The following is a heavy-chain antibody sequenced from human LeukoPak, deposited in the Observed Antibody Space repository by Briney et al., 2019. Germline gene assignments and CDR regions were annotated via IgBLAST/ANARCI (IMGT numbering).Heavy chain of an antibody. CDR1: GGSFSGYY. V-gene: IGHV4-34*01. CDR2: INHSGST. CDR3: ARAPKGYYRKTFDY. Sequence: SETLSLTCAVYGGSFSGYYWSWIRQPPGKGLEWIGEINHSGSTNYNPSLKSRVTISVDTSKNQFSLKLSSVTAADTAVYYCARAPKGYYRKTFDYWGQGTLATVSS. D-gene: IGHD3-3*01. J-gene: IGHJ4*02.